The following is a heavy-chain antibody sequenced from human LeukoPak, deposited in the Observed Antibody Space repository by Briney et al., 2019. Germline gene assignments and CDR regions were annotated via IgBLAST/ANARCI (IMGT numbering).Heavy chain of an antibody. CDR3: ARGILRYFDFLPYFDY. J-gene: IGHJ4*02. D-gene: IGHD3-9*01. Sequence: SETLSLTCTVSGGSISSSSHFWGWIRQPPGKGLEWIGTIYYSGSTYYNPSLKSRVTISVDASKNQFSLKLSSVTAADTAVYYCARGILRYFDFLPYFDYWGQGTLVTVSS. CDR2: IYYSGST. V-gene: IGHV4-39*07. CDR1: GGSISSSSHF.